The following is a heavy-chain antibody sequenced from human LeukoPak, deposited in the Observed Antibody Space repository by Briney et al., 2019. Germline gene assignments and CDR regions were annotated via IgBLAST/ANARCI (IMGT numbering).Heavy chain of an antibody. Sequence: GGSLRPSCAASGFTFSSYWMSWVRQAPGKGLEWVANIKQDGSEKYYVDSVKGRFTISRDNAKNSLYLQMHSLRAEDTAVYYCARASSSGYRGADFWGQGTLFTVSS. V-gene: IGHV3-7*01. J-gene: IGHJ4*02. D-gene: IGHD3-22*01. CDR1: GFTFSSYW. CDR3: ARASSSGYRGADF. CDR2: IKQDGSEK.